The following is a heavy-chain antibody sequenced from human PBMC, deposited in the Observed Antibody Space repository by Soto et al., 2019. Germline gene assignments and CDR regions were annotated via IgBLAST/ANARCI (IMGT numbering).Heavy chain of an antibody. D-gene: IGHD3-22*01. CDR1: GGTFSSYA. Sequence: SVKVSCKVSGGTFSSYAISWVRQAPGQGLEWMGGIIPIFGTANYAQKFQGRVTITADESTSTAYMELSSLRSEDTAVYYCARHLRITMIVVVIPYLDDAFDIWGQGTMVTVSS. J-gene: IGHJ3*02. CDR3: ARHLRITMIVVVIPYLDDAFDI. CDR2: IIPIFGTA. V-gene: IGHV1-69*13.